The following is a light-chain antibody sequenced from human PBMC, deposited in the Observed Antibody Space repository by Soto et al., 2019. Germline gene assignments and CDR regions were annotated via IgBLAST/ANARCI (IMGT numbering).Light chain of an antibody. CDR2: DVT. V-gene: IGLV2-14*01. CDR3: GSYRISTAV. CDR1: SSDVGGYNY. Sequence: QSALTQPASVSWSPGQSSTISCTGTSSDVGGYNYVSWYQQYPGKAPKLMSYDVTNRPSGVANRFSGSKSGNTAALTISGLQAEDEADSSCGSYRISTAVVVTGTKLTVL. J-gene: IGLJ1*01.